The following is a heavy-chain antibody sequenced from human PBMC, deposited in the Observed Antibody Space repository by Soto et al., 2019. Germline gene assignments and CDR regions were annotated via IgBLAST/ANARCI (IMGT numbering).Heavy chain of an antibody. V-gene: IGHV3-23*01. J-gene: IGHJ4*02. Sequence: TGGSLRLSCAASGFTFSSYAMSWVRQAPGKGLEWVSVISGSGSSTYYADSVKGRFTISRDNSKKTLYVQMNSLRAEDTAVYYCAKMSDFWSGSPTYHFDYWGQGTQVTVSS. CDR2: ISGSGSST. D-gene: IGHD3-3*01. CDR3: AKMSDFWSGSPTYHFDY. CDR1: GFTFSSYA.